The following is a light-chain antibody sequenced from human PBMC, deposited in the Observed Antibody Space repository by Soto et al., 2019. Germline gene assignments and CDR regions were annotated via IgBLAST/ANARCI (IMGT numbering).Light chain of an antibody. Sequence: DIQMTQSPSTLSASVGDRVTITCRASQSIGSWLAWYQQKPGKAPKLLIYMASNLESGVPSRFSGSGSGTEFTLTISSLQPDDFATYYCQQYNNFCTFGQGTKLEIK. CDR3: QQYNNFCT. V-gene: IGKV1-5*03. J-gene: IGKJ2*02. CDR2: MAS. CDR1: QSIGSW.